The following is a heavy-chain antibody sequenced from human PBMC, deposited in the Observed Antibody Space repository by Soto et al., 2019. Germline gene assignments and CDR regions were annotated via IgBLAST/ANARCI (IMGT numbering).Heavy chain of an antibody. J-gene: IGHJ4*02. CDR3: ARDGWGYQLRTFDY. Sequence: EVQLVESGGGLVQPGGSLRLSCAASGFTFSSYWMSWVRQAPGKGLEWVANIKQDGSEKYYVDSVKGRFTSSRDNAKNSLYLQMNSLRAEDTAVYYCARDGWGYQLRTFDYWGQGTLVTVSS. D-gene: IGHD2-2*01. CDR2: IKQDGSEK. V-gene: IGHV3-7*01. CDR1: GFTFSSYW.